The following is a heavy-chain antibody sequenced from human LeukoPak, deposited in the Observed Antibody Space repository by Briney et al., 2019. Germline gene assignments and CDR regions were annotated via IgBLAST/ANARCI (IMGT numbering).Heavy chain of an antibody. CDR3: AREEGWFGEFPRPLDY. V-gene: IGHV3-23*01. Sequence: GGTLRLSCAASGFTFTSFAMSWVRQAPGKGLEWVSTISRSGVATYYANSVKGRFTISRDNAKNSLYLQMNSLRAEDTAVYYCAREEGWFGEFPRPLDYWGQGTLVTVSS. D-gene: IGHD3-10*01. J-gene: IGHJ4*02. CDR2: ISRSGVAT. CDR1: GFTFTSFA.